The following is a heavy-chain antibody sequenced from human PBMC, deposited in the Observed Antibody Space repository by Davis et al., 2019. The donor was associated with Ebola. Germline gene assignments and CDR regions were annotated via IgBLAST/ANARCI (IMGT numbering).Heavy chain of an antibody. J-gene: IGHJ6*04. D-gene: IGHD3-10*01. Sequence: LRPSGAVPGGSISSGGYTWSWIRQPPGKGLEWIGYMYYSGSTYYNPSLKSRVTISGDPSTNQFSLKLTSVTAADTALYYCASGSLLLWFGELLRGSGGIDVWGKGTPVTVSS. CDR1: GGSISSGGYT. V-gene: IGHV4-30-4*07. CDR2: MYYSGST. CDR3: ASGSLLLWFGELLRGSGGIDV.